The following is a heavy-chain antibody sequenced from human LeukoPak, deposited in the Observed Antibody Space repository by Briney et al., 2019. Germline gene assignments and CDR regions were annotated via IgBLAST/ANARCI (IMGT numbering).Heavy chain of an antibody. CDR3: AKDNLWFGTAADFDY. CDR2: IRYDGSNK. Sequence: PGGSLRLSCAASGFTFSSYGMHWVRQAPGKGLEWVAFIRYDGSNKYYADSVKGRFTISRDNSKNTLYLQMNSLRAEDTAVYYCAKDNLWFGTAADFDYWGQGTLVTVSS. CDR1: GFTFSSYG. V-gene: IGHV3-30*02. J-gene: IGHJ4*02. D-gene: IGHD3-10*01.